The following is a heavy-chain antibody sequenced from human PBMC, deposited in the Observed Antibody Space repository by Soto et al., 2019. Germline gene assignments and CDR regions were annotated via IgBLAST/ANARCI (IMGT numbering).Heavy chain of an antibody. Sequence: SETLSLTCIVSGGSISNYYWSWIRQPPGKGLEWIGYMYYSGSTNYNPSLKSRVTISVDTSKNQYSLKLSSVTAADTAVYYCARTLAKRHFFDFWGRGTLVTVS. D-gene: IGHD5-12*01. V-gene: IGHV4-59*01. J-gene: IGHJ4*02. CDR3: ARTLAKRHFFDF. CDR2: MYYSGST. CDR1: GGSISNYY.